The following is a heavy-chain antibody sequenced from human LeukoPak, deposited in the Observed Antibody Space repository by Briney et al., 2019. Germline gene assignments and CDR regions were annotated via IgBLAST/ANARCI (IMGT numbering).Heavy chain of an antibody. CDR1: GFTVSSNY. CDR3: ARDLRCTSTTCYGQNDY. V-gene: IGHV3-66*01. CDR2: ISGGGST. D-gene: IGHD2-2*01. Sequence: GGSLRLSCAASGFTVSSNYMSWVRQAPGKGLEWVSVISGGGSTYYADSVKGRLTISSDNSENTVYLQMNSLRAEDTAVYYCARDLRCTSTTCYGQNDYWGQGTLVTVSS. J-gene: IGHJ4*02.